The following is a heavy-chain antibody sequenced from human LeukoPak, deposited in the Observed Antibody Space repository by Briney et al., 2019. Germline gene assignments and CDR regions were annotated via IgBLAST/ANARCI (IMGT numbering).Heavy chain of an antibody. CDR2: ISGSGGST. D-gene: IGHD3-10*01. V-gene: IGHV3-23*01. CDR3: ARKSDSLLVREGDC. J-gene: IGHJ4*02. Sequence: SGGSLRLSCAASGFTFSSYAMSWVRQAPGKGLEWVSTISGSGGSTYYADSVKGRLTISRDTNTLYLQMNSLRAEDTAVYYCARKSDSLLVREGDCWGQGTLVTVSS. CDR1: GFTFSSYA.